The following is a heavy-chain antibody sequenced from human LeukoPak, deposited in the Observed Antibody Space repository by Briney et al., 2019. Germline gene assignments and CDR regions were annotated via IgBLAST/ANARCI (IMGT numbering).Heavy chain of an antibody. Sequence: ASVKVSCKASGYTFTSYGISWVRQAPGQGLEWMGWVNPNSGNTGYAQKFQGRVTMTRNTSISTAYMELSSLRSEDTAVYYCARGSQWQDFDYWGQGTLVTVSS. V-gene: IGHV1-8*02. CDR2: VNPNSGNT. CDR3: ARGSQWQDFDY. CDR1: GYTFTSYG. J-gene: IGHJ4*02. D-gene: IGHD6-19*01.